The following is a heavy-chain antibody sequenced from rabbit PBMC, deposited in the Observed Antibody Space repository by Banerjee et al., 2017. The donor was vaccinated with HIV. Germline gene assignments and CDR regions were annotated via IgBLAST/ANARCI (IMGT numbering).Heavy chain of an antibody. V-gene: IGHV1S40*01. CDR3: ARTVGGGYGYGDL. Sequence: QSLEESGGGLVQPEGSLTLTCTASGFSFSSSYYICWVRQAPGKGLEWIGCIDGGSIGRTWYASWVNGRFIGTKTSSTTVTLQMTSLTAADTATYFCARTVGGGYGYGDLWGPGTLVTVS. CDR2: IDGGSIGRT. D-gene: IGHD6-1*01. J-gene: IGHJ4*01. CDR1: GFSFSSSYY.